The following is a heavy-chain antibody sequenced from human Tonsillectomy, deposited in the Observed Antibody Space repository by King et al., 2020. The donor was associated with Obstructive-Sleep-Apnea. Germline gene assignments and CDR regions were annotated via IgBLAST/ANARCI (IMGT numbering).Heavy chain of an antibody. D-gene: IGHD5-18*01. J-gene: IGHJ4*02. Sequence: QLQESGPGLVKPSETLSLTCTVSGGSISSNSYWGWIRPPPGKGLEWIGHIYYSGSTYYNPSLKSRVTISVDTSKNQFSLELNSVTAADTAVYYCARADRDIAMGLFDYWGQGTLVTVSS. CDR1: GGSISSNSY. CDR2: IYYSGST. CDR3: ARADRDIAMGLFDY. V-gene: IGHV4-39*07.